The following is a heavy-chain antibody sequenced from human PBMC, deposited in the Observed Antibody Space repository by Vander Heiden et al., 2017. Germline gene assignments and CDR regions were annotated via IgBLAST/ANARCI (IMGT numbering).Heavy chain of an antibody. J-gene: IGHJ4*02. D-gene: IGHD1-7*01. Sequence: QVQLVQSGAEVKKPGASVKVSCKASGYTFTSYDINWVRQATGQGLEWMGWMNPNSGNTGYAQKFQGRVTMTRNTSISTAYMELSSLRSEDTAVYYCASVHPYMYNWNYVGDYWGQGTLVTVSS. CDR2: MNPNSGNT. CDR1: GYTFTSYD. V-gene: IGHV1-8*01. CDR3: ASVHPYMYNWNYVGDY.